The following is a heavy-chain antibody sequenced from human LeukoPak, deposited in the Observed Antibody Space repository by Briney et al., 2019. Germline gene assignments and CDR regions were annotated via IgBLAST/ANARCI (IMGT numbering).Heavy chain of an antibody. J-gene: IGHJ4*02. CDR3: ARGRKRITAPYFDY. Sequence: PGGSLRLSCAASGFTFRNYAMHWVRQTPGKGLEWVTVISHDESNEYYADSVKGRFTISRDNSKNTLYLQMNSLRADDTAVYYCARGRKRITAPYFDYWGQGTLVTVSS. CDR2: ISHDESNE. CDR1: GFTFRNYA. D-gene: IGHD3-10*01. V-gene: IGHV3-30-3*01.